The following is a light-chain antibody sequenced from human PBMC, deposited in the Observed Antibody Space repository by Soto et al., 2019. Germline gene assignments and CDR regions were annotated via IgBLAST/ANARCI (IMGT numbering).Light chain of an antibody. CDR3: LQDYNYPFT. CDR1: QGIRND. J-gene: IGKJ4*01. Sequence: VGDRVTITCRASQGIRNDLGWYQQKPGKAPKLLIYAASSLQSGVPSRFSGSGSGTDFTLTISSLQPEDFATYYCLQDYNYPFTFGGGTKVDIK. CDR2: AAS. V-gene: IGKV1-6*01.